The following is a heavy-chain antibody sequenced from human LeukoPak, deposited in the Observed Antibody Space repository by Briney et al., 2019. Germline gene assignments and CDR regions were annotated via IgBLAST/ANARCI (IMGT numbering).Heavy chain of an antibody. D-gene: IGHD3-22*01. J-gene: IGHJ3*02. V-gene: IGHV5-51*01. CDR1: GYCFTSYW. Sequence: GESLKISCEGSGYCFTSYWVGWVRQMSGKGLERMGIISPGNSDPRYSPSFQGQVTISADKSISTAYLQCSSLKASDTAMYYCARHRGYDSSGNHDAFDIWGQGTMVTVSS. CDR3: ARHRGYDSSGNHDAFDI. CDR2: ISPGNSDP.